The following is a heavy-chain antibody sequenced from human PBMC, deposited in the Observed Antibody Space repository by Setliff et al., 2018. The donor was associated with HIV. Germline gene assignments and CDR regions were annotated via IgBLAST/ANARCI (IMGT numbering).Heavy chain of an antibody. CDR2: IYTSGST. CDR3: ARDRLDYYDSSGYLDWYFDL. Sequence: SETLSLTCTVSGGSISGYYWSWIRQPPGKGLEWIGYIYTSGSTNYNPSLKSRVTISVDTSKNQFSLKLGSVTAADTAVYYCARDRLDYYDSSGYLDWYFDLWGRGTLVTVSS. J-gene: IGHJ2*01. CDR1: GGSISGYY. V-gene: IGHV4-4*08. D-gene: IGHD3-22*01.